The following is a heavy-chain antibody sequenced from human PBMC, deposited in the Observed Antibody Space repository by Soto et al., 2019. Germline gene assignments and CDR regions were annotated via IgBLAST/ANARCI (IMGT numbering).Heavy chain of an antibody. CDR3: TTARYYYDSSGWHPFDY. CDR1: GFTFSNAW. J-gene: IGHJ4*02. V-gene: IGHV3-15*01. D-gene: IGHD3-22*01. Sequence: GGSLRLSCAASGFTFSNAWMSWVRQAPGKGLEWVGRIKSKTDGGTTDYAAPVKGRFTISRDDSKNTLYLQMNSLKTEDTAVYYCTTARYYYDSSGWHPFDYWGQGTLVTVSS. CDR2: IKSKTDGGTT.